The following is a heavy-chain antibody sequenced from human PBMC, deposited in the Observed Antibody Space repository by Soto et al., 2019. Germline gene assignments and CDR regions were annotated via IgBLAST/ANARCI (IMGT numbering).Heavy chain of an antibody. D-gene: IGHD6-13*01. CDR3: ARDPVAAAGSDY. CDR2: IIPIFGTA. CDR1: GGTFSSYA. V-gene: IGHV1-69*01. Sequence: EVSCKASGGTFSSYAISWVRQAPGQGLEWMGGIIPIFGTANYAQKFQGRVTITADESTSTAYMELSSLRSEDTAVYYCARDPVAAAGSDYWGQGTLVTVS. J-gene: IGHJ4*02.